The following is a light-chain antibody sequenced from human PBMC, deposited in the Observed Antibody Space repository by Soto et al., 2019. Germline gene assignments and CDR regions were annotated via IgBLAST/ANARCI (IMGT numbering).Light chain of an antibody. Sequence: DIPMTQSPSTLSASIGARVTITCRASQSISTWLAWYQQKPGKAPKLLIYKASSLESGVPSRFSGSVSGTEFTLPISSLQPKDFATYYCQQYNTYSRTFGQGTKVEIK. CDR2: KAS. J-gene: IGKJ1*01. V-gene: IGKV1-5*03. CDR3: QQYNTYSRT. CDR1: QSISTW.